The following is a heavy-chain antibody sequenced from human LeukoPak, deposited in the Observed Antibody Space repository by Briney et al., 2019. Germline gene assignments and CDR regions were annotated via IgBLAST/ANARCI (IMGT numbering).Heavy chain of an antibody. Sequence: SETLSLTCTVSGYSISSGYYWGWIRQPPGKGLEWIGSIYHSGSTYYNPSLKSRLTISLDTSKNQFSLKLSSVTAADTAVYFCARADYYDSSAMDYWGQGTLVTVSS. V-gene: IGHV4-38-2*02. CDR1: GYSISSGYY. J-gene: IGHJ4*02. CDR2: IYHSGST. CDR3: ARADYYDSSAMDY. D-gene: IGHD3-22*01.